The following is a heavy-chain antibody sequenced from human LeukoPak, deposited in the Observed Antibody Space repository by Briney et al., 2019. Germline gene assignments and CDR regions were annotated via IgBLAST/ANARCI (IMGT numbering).Heavy chain of an antibody. CDR3: ARHPSGSDYGFDY. J-gene: IGHJ4*02. CDR2: ISSKSRTV. V-gene: IGHV3-48*01. CDR1: GLSFSSYT. Sequence: GGSLRLSCAASGLSFSSYTMMWVRQAPGKGLELISYISSKSRTVYYAGSVKGRFTISRDNAKNSLSLQMNRLRAEATAVYYCARHPSGSDYGFDYWGQGTLVTVSS. D-gene: IGHD1-26*01.